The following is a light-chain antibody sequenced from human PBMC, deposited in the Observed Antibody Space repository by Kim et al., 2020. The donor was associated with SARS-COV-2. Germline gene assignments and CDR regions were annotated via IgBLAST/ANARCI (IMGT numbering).Light chain of an antibody. J-gene: IGLJ3*02. CDR2: DVS. CDR3: CSYAGSYTV. Sequence: PGQSVTISCTETSSDVGGYNYVSWYQQHPGKDPKLMIYDVSKRPSGVPDRFSGSKSGNTASLTISGLQAEDEADYYCCSYAGSYTVFGGGTQLTVL. V-gene: IGLV2-11*01. CDR1: SSDVGGYNY.